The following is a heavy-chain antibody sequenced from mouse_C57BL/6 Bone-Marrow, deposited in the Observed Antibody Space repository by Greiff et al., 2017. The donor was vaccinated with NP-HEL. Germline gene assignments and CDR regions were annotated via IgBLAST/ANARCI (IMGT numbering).Heavy chain of an antibody. D-gene: IGHD1-1*02. V-gene: IGHV14-4*01. Sequence: EVQRVESGAELVRPGASVKLSCTASGFNIKDDYMHWVKQRPEQGLEWIGWIDPENGDTEYASKFQGKATITADTSSNTAYLQLSSLTSEDTAVYYCTVWWGYYAMDYWGQGTSVTVSS. CDR3: TVWWGYYAMDY. J-gene: IGHJ4*01. CDR2: IDPENGDT. CDR1: GFNIKDDY.